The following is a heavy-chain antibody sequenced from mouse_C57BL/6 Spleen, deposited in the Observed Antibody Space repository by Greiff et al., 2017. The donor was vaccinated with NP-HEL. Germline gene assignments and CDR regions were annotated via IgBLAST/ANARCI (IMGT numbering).Heavy chain of an antibody. CDR3: ARSGRAMDY. CDR2: IDPSDSYT. V-gene: IGHV1-50*01. D-gene: IGHD3-1*01. J-gene: IGHJ4*01. Sequence: VQLQQPGAELVKPGASVKLSCKASGYTFTSYWMQWVKQRPGQGLEWIGEIDPSDSYTNYNQKFKGKATLTVDTSSSTAYMQLSSLTSEDSAVYYCARSGRAMDYWGQGTSETVSS. CDR1: GYTFTSYW.